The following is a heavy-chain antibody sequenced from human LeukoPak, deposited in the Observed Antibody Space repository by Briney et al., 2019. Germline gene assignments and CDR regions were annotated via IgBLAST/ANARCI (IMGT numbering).Heavy chain of an antibody. Sequence: ASVKVSCKASGYTFTNYAMNWVRQAPGQGLEWMGWINTNTGNPTYAQGFTGRFVFSLDTSVSTAYLQISSLKAEDTAVYYCARVGGDTSMAIDAFDIWGQGTMVTVSS. CDR2: INTNTGNP. V-gene: IGHV7-4-1*02. CDR3: ARVGGDTSMAIDAFDI. D-gene: IGHD5-18*01. J-gene: IGHJ3*02. CDR1: GYTFTNYA.